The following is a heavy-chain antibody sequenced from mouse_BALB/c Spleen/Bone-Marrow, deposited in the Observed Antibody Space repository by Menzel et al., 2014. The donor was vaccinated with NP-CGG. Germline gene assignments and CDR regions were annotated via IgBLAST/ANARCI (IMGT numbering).Heavy chain of an antibody. CDR3: ANYDYGWYFDV. CDR1: GFNIKDTY. D-gene: IGHD2-4*01. Sequence: DVQLQESGAELVKPGASVKLSCTASGFNIKDTYMHWVKPRPEQGLEWIGRIDPANGNTKYDPKFQGKATITADTSSNTAYLQLSSLTSEDTAVYYCANYDYGWYFDVWGAGTTVTVSS. J-gene: IGHJ1*01. CDR2: IDPANGNT. V-gene: IGHV14-3*02.